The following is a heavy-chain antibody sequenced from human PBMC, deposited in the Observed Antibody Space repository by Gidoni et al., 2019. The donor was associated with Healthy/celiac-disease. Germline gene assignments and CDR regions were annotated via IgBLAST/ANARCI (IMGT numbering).Heavy chain of an antibody. J-gene: IGHJ4*02. Sequence: EVQLLESGGGLVQPGGSLRLSCAASGFTFSSYAMSWVRQAPGKGLEWVSAISGSGGSTYYADSVKGRFTISRDNSKNTLYLQMNSLRAEDTAVYYCANDNGGYYYDSSGYYFDYWGQGTLVTVSS. CDR3: ANDNGGYYYDSSGYYFDY. CDR2: ISGSGGST. D-gene: IGHD3-22*01. V-gene: IGHV3-23*01. CDR1: GFTFSSYA.